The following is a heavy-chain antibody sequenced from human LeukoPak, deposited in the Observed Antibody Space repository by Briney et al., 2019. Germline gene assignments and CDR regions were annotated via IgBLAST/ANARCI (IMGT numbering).Heavy chain of an antibody. CDR2: MYHSGTT. Sequence: ASETLSLTCTVSGGSISSSSYYWGWIRQSPGKGLEWIGSMYHSGTTYYNPSLKSRVTLSVETSKNQFSLNLSSVTAADTAVYYCAGQYTGYDAFDYWGQGTLVTVSS. V-gene: IGHV4-39*01. D-gene: IGHD5-12*01. CDR3: AGQYTGYDAFDY. CDR1: GGSISSSSYY. J-gene: IGHJ4*02.